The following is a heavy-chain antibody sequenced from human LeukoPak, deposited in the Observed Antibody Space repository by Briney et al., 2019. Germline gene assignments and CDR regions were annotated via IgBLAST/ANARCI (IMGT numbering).Heavy chain of an antibody. D-gene: IGHD1-1*01. CDR1: GLTFSNSD. V-gene: IGHV3-30*02. J-gene: IGHJ4*02. CDR2: ITYDGSNE. CDR3: AKGASTERGFRAHIDC. Sequence: PGGSLRLSCAASGLTFSNSDMHWVRQAPGKGLEWVTFITYDGSNEYYADSVKGRFTISRDNSKNTLYLQINSLTTEDTAVYYCAKGASTERGFRAHIDCWGQGTLVTVSS.